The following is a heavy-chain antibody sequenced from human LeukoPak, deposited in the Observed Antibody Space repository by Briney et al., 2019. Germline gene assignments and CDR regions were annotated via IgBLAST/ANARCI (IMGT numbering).Heavy chain of an antibody. CDR3: ARDGFTYYYDSSGYSD. V-gene: IGHV3-7*01. J-gene: IGHJ4*02. CDR1: GFTFSSYW. CDR2: IKQDGSEK. Sequence: GGSLRLSCAASGFTFSSYWMSWVRQAPGKGPEWVANIKQDGSEKYYVDSVKGRFTISRDNAKNSLYLQMNSLRAEDTAVYYCARDGFTYYYDSSGYSDWGQGTLVTVSS. D-gene: IGHD3-22*01.